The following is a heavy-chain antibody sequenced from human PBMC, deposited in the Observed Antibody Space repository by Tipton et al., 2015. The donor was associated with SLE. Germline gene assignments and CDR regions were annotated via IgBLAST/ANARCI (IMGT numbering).Heavy chain of an antibody. Sequence: SLRLSCAASGFAFSGYSMNWARQAPGKGLEWISYISSGGSTIYDADAVKGRFTTSRDNAKNSLYLHMNSLRVEDTAVYYCARVVRGSGTYYLDFWGQGILVTVSS. CDR1: GFAFSGYS. V-gene: IGHV3-48*01. CDR3: ARVVRGSGTYYLDF. J-gene: IGHJ4*02. D-gene: IGHD3-10*01. CDR2: ISSGGSTI.